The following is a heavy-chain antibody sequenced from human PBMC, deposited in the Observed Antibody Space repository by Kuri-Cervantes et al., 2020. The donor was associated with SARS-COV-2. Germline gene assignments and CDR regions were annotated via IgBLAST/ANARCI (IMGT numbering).Heavy chain of an antibody. CDR1: GFTVSSNY. J-gene: IGHJ4*02. Sequence: GESLKISCAASGFTVSSNYMSWVRQAPGKGLECVSVLYIGGSTHYADSVKGRFTISRDNSKNTLYLQMNSLRAEDTAVYYCAKDPGWLGYWGQGTLVTVSS. CDR3: AKDPGWLGY. D-gene: IGHD3-22*01. CDR2: LYIGGST. V-gene: IGHV3-66*02.